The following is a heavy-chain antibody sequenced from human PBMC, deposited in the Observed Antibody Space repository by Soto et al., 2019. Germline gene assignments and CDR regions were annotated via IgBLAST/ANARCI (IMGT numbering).Heavy chain of an antibody. Sequence: GGSLRLSCAASGFTFSSYGMHWVRQAPGKGLEWVAVIWYDGSNKYYADSVKGRFTISRDNSKNTLYLQMNSLRAEDTAVYYCARAVRYDFWSGIYYYGLDVWRQGTTVTVSS. CDR1: GFTFSSYG. J-gene: IGHJ6*02. D-gene: IGHD3-3*01. CDR2: IWYDGSNK. V-gene: IGHV3-33*01. CDR3: ARAVRYDFWSGIYYYGLDV.